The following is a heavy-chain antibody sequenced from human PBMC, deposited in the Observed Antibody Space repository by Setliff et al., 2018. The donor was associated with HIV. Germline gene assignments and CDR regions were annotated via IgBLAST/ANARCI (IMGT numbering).Heavy chain of an antibody. CDR3: ASLARGAFDI. J-gene: IGHJ3*02. V-gene: IGHV3-74*01. CDR2: INSDGSST. CDR1: GFTFSSYW. Sequence: PSETLSLSCAASGFTFSSYWIHWVRQAPGKGLVWVSRINSDGSSTSYADSVKGRFTISRDNAKNTLYLQMNSLRAEDTAVYYCASLARGAFDIWGQGTKVTVSS.